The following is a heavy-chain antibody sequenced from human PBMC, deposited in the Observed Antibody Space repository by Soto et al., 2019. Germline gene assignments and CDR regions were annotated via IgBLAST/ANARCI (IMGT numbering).Heavy chain of an antibody. CDR3: ARHIGSGSSYRGA. CDR2: IDYSGNT. Sequence: QLQLQESGPGLVKPSETLSLTCTVSGDSISSSHYWGWIRQPPGKGLEWIGSIDYSGNTYYSPSLKSRVTISRDTSKHQFSLKLSSVTAADTAVYDCARHIGSGSSYRGAWGQGTLVTVSS. V-gene: IGHV4-39*01. CDR1: GDSISSSHY. J-gene: IGHJ4*02. D-gene: IGHD3-10*01.